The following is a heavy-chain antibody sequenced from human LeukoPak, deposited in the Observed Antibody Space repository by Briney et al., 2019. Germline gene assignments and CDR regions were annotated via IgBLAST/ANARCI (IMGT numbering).Heavy chain of an antibody. D-gene: IGHD2/OR15-2a*01. V-gene: IGHV1-58*02. CDR3: AAETYIQGCCNFDI. CDR2: IVVGNGET. J-gene: IGHJ3*02. CDR1: GLNFRTSA. Sequence: GTSVKVSCRSSGLNFRTSAIQWVRQARGQSLEWMGWIVVGNGETEYARNLQERITITRDMSTNTAYMELISLTSEDTAVYYCAAETYIQGCCNFDIWGQGTMVTVSS.